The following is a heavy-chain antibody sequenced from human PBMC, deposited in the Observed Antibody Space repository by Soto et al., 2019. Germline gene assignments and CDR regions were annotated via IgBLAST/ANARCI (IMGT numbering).Heavy chain of an antibody. V-gene: IGHV3-33*01. Sequence: GSLRLSCAASGFTFSSYGMHWVRQAPGKGLEWVAVIWYDGSNKYYADSVKGRFTISRDNSKNTLYLQMNSLRAEDTAVYYCARGSAYYDFWSGYYNNYYYYMDVWGKGTTVTVSS. CDR3: ARGSAYYDFWSGYYNNYYYYMDV. D-gene: IGHD3-3*01. J-gene: IGHJ6*03. CDR2: IWYDGSNK. CDR1: GFTFSSYG.